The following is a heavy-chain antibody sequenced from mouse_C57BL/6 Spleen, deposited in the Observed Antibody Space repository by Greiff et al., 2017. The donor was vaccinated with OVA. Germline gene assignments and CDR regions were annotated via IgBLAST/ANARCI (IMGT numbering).Heavy chain of an antibody. CDR1: GFTFSDYG. CDR3: ARPYDYGYYAMDY. Sequence: EVKVVESGGGLVKPGGSLKLSCAASGFTFSDYGMHWVRQAPEKGLEWVAYISSGSSTIYYADTVKGRFTISRDNAKNTLFLQMTSLRSEDTAMYYCARPYDYGYYAMDYWGQGTSVTVSS. CDR2: ISSGSSTI. J-gene: IGHJ4*01. V-gene: IGHV5-17*01. D-gene: IGHD2-4*01.